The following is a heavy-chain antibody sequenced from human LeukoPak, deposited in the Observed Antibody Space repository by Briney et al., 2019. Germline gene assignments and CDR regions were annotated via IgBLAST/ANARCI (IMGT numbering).Heavy chain of an antibody. Sequence: SGGSLRLSCAVSGFTFSSYAMSWVRQAPGKGLEWVSAISDSGDRTYYADSVKGRFTLSRDNSKNTLYLQMNSLRAEDTAVYYCAKDARRSSGWWFFDHWGQGTLVTVSS. CDR3: AKDARRSSGWWFFDH. D-gene: IGHD6-19*01. CDR1: GFTFSSYA. J-gene: IGHJ4*02. CDR2: ISDSGDRT. V-gene: IGHV3-23*01.